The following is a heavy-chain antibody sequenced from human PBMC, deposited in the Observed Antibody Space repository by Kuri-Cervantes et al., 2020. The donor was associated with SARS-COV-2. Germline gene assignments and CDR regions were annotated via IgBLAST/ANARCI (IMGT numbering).Heavy chain of an antibody. Sequence: GGSLRLSCAASGFTFSNAWMSWVRQAPGKGLEWVSAISGSGGSTYYADSVKGRFTISRDNSKNTLYLQMNSLRAEDTAVYYCARDGDDYGDYDTYFDYWGQGTLVTVSS. CDR3: ARDGDDYGDYDTYFDY. J-gene: IGHJ4*02. CDR2: ISGSGGST. D-gene: IGHD4-17*01. CDR1: GFTFSNAW. V-gene: IGHV3-23*01.